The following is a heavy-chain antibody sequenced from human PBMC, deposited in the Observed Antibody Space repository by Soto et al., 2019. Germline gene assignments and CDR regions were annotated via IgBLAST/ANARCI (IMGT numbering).Heavy chain of an antibody. D-gene: IGHD3-22*01. V-gene: IGHV1-2*02. J-gene: IGHJ4*02. Sequence: ASVKVSCKISGYTFTDHYMHWVRQAPGQGLEWMGWINPNSGGTNYAQNFQGRVTMTRDTSISTAYMELSRLRSDDTAVYYCARDSTQYYYDTSGYSDYWGLGTLVTVSS. CDR2: INPNSGGT. CDR3: ARDSTQYYYDTSGYSDY. CDR1: GYTFTDHY.